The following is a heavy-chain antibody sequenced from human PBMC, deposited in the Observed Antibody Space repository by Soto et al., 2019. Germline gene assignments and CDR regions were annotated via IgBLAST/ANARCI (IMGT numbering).Heavy chain of an antibody. Sequence: QVQLQESGPGLVKPSETLSLTCTVSGGSINSYCWSWIRQPPGKGLEWIAYIFDSGNANYNPSLRRRVTISVDTSKNQFSLNLTSVTAADTAVYYCARHRRTTVAKFYFDNWGQGALVTVSS. J-gene: IGHJ4*02. CDR1: GGSINSYC. CDR3: ARHRRTTVAKFYFDN. V-gene: IGHV4-59*08. D-gene: IGHD4-4*01. CDR2: IFDSGNA.